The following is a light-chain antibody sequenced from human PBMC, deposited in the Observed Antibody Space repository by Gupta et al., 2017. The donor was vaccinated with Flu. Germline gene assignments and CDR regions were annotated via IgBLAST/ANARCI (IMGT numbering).Light chain of an antibody. CDR2: AAS. Sequence: DIQMTQSPSSLSASVGDRITITCRAGQSINTYLNWYHQKPGKAPKLLIYAASRLQSGVPSRFSGSGSGTDFTLTISRLQPEDFATYYCQQRYSSSRTFGQGTKVETK. CDR1: QSINTY. V-gene: IGKV1-39*01. CDR3: QQRYSSSRT. J-gene: IGKJ1*01.